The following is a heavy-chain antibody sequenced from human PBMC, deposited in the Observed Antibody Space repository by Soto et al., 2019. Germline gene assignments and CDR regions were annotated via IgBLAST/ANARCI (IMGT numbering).Heavy chain of an antibody. D-gene: IGHD4-17*01. CDR3: ARDLNTVTTAYFHH. Sequence: PGGSLRLSCAASGFTFNTYSMNWVRRAPGRGLEWVSSISSSSSYIYYADSVKGRFTISRGNAKHSLYLQMNSLRAEDTAVYYCARDLNTVTTAYFHHWGQGTLVTVSS. CDR1: GFTFNTYS. J-gene: IGHJ1*01. V-gene: IGHV3-21*01. CDR2: ISSSSSYI.